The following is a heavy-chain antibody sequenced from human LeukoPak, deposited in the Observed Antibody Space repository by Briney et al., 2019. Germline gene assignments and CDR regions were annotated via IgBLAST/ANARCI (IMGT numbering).Heavy chain of an antibody. Sequence: ASVKVSCKASGGTFTSYDINWVRQATGQGLEWMGRIIPILGIANYAQKFQGRVTITADKSTSTAYMELSSLRSEDTAVYYCATYYGSGNYFDYWGQGTLVTVSS. CDR3: ATYYGSGNYFDY. D-gene: IGHD3-10*01. V-gene: IGHV1-69*04. CDR1: GGTFTSYD. J-gene: IGHJ4*02. CDR2: IIPILGIA.